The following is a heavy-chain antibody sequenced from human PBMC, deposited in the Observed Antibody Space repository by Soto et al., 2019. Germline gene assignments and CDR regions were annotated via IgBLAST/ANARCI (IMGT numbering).Heavy chain of an antibody. CDR2: IYYSGST. J-gene: IGHJ4*02. D-gene: IGHD2-21*01. Sequence: QVQLQESGPGLVKPSQTLSLTCSVSGGSIRNADYYWSWIRQPPGKGLEWIGYIYYSGSTYYNPSLKSRLTISVDTSRNQFSLNLTSVTAADTAVYFCARADSGGMWWPKLIPFDNWGRGTLVTVSS. CDR1: GGSIRNADYY. CDR3: ARADSGGMWWPKLIPFDN. V-gene: IGHV4-30-4*01.